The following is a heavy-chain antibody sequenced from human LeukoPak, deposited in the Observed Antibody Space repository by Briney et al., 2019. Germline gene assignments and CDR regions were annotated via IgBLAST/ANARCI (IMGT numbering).Heavy chain of an antibody. Sequence: GGSLRLSCAVSGFIVSSDYMSWVRQAPGKGLEYVSAISSNGGSTYYADSVKGRFTISRDNSKNTLYLRMSSLRAEDTAVYYCVKNIVPAAEGNYYGMDVWGQGTTVTVSS. CDR1: GFIVSSDY. CDR2: ISSNGGST. V-gene: IGHV3-64D*06. CDR3: VKNIVPAAEGNYYGMDV. D-gene: IGHD2-2*01. J-gene: IGHJ6*02.